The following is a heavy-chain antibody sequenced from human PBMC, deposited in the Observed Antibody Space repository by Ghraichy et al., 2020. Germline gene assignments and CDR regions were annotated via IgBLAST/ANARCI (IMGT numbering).Heavy chain of an antibody. Sequence: SETLSLTCTVSGDSISSGDYYWSWIRQHPGKGLEWIGYTYYSGITYYNPSLKSRVIISVDPSKNQFSLKVNSVTAADTAVYYCARAVDAATNPRFDPWGQGTLVTVSS. V-gene: IGHV4-31*03. CDR3: ARAVDAATNPRFDP. CDR2: TYYSGIT. CDR1: GDSISSGDYY. J-gene: IGHJ5*02. D-gene: IGHD5-12*01.